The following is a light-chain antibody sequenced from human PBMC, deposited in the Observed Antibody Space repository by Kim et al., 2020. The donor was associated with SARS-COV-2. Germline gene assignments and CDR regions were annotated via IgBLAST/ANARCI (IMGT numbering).Light chain of an antibody. CDR3: QVWDSSSDHRV. CDR2: YDR. J-gene: IGLJ3*02. V-gene: IGLV3-21*04. Sequence: PGKSARITWGGNNVGGKSVHWYQQKPGQCPVLVIHYDRDRPSGIPGRFSGSNSGNAATLTISRVEAGDEADYYCQVWDSSSDHRVFGGGTKLTVL. CDR1: NVGGKS.